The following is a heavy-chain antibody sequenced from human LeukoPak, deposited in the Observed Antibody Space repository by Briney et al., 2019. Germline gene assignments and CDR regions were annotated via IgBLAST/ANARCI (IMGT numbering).Heavy chain of an antibody. CDR3: ASIPSYYFDY. D-gene: IGHD6-6*01. CDR1: GGSISRGGYY. J-gene: IGHJ4*02. CDR2: IYHSGST. V-gene: IGHV4-30-2*01. Sequence: PSETLSLTCTVSGGSISRGGYYWSWMRQPPGKGLEWIGYIYHSGSTFYNPSLKSRVTISVDRSKNQFSLKLSSVTAADTAVYYCASIPSYYFDYWGQGTLVTAAS.